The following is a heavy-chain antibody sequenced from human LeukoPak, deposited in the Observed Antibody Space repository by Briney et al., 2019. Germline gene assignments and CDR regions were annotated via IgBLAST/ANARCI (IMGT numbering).Heavy chain of an antibody. D-gene: IGHD2-8*01. J-gene: IGHJ4*02. V-gene: IGHV1-2*02. CDR2: INPNSGGT. CDR3: ARDPPGVRYGRPIFDF. Sequence: ASVKVSCKASGYTFTDYYMHWVRQAPGQGLEWMGWINPNSGGTNYAQKFQGRVTMTRDKSISTAYMELYSLRSDDTAVYYCARDPPGVRYGRPIFDFWGQGTLVTVSS. CDR1: GYTFTDYY.